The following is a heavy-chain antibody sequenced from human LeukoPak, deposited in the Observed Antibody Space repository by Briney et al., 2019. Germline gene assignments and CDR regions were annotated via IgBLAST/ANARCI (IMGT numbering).Heavy chain of an antibody. CDR3: AREGGSSSWYSVEDY. CDR1: GYTFTGYY. Sequence: ASVKVSCKASGYTFTGYYMHWVRQAPGQGLEWMGWINPNSGGTNYAQKFQGRVTMTRDTSISTAYMELSRQRSDDTAVYYCAREGGSSSWYSVEDYWGQGTLVTVSS. CDR2: INPNSGGT. V-gene: IGHV1-2*02. D-gene: IGHD6-13*01. J-gene: IGHJ4*02.